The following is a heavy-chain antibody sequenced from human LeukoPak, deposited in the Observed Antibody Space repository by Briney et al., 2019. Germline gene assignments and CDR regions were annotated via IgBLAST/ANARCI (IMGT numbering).Heavy chain of an antibody. J-gene: IGHJ2*01. CDR1: GFTFDSFA. CDR3: ARGSRSAGLWWYFDL. Sequence: GGSLRLSCAASGFTFDSFARSGVGQAQGGGLEGVSGISASGSSTYFADSVKGRFTISRDNSKKTIYLQMNSLRDEDSALYYCARGSRSAGLWWYFDLWGRGTLVTVSS. CDR2: ISASGSST. D-gene: IGHD6-13*01. V-gene: IGHV3-23*01.